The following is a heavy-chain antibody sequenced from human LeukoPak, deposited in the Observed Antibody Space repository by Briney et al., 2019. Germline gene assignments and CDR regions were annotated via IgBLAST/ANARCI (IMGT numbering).Heavy chain of an antibody. D-gene: IGHD1-26*01. CDR2: ISGSGGST. J-gene: IGHJ4*02. CDR1: GFTFSSYA. CDR3: AKSPGVGATSYYFDY. Sequence: GGSLRLSCTASGFTFSSYAMSWVRQAPGKGLEWVSAISGSGGSTYYADSVKGRFTISRDNSKNTLYLQMNSLRAEDTAVYYCAKSPGVGATSYYFDYWGQGTLVTVSS. V-gene: IGHV3-23*01.